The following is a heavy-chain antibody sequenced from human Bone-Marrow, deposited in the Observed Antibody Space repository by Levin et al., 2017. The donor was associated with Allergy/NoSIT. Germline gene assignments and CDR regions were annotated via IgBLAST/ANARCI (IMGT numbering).Heavy chain of an antibody. V-gene: IGHV3-21*01. CDR2: INSGSTDI. J-gene: IGHJ6*02. CDR1: GFNFSTYN. Sequence: GESLKISCAASGFNFSTYNMNWVRQAPGKALEWVSSINSGSTDIYYADSLKGRFTISRDNAENSLYLQMNGLRAGDTAVYYCARDRTYGILRNYGMDVWGQGTTVTVSS. CDR3: ARDRTYGILRNYGMDV. D-gene: IGHD3-9*01.